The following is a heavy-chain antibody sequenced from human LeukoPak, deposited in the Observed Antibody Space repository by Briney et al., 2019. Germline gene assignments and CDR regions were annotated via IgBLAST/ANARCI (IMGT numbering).Heavy chain of an antibody. J-gene: IGHJ4*02. CDR2: IFPSGGEI. V-gene: IGHV3-23*01. CDR1: GFTFSTFA. CDR3: ATHRQVPLPFES. Sequence: GGSLRLSCAASGFTFSTFAMIWVRQPPGKGLEWVSSIFPSGGEIHYADAVRVRFTNSRDNSKSTLSLQMNSLRAEDTAIYYCATHRQVPLPFESWGQGTLVTVSS. D-gene: IGHD2-2*01.